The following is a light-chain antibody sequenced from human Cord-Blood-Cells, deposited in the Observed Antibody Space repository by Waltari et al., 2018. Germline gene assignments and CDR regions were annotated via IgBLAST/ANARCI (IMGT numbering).Light chain of an antibody. V-gene: IGKV1-33*01. CDR3: QQYDKLPWT. Sequence: DIQMPQSPSSLSASVGARVTITCPAMQDIINYLKWYQQKPGKAPKLLIYDAFKLETGVPSRFSGSGSGTDFTFTISSLQPEDIATYYCQQYDKLPWTFGQGTKVEIK. J-gene: IGKJ1*01. CDR2: DAF. CDR1: QDIINY.